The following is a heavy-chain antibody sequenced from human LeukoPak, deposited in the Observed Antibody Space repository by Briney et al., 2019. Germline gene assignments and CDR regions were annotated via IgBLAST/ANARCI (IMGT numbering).Heavy chain of an antibody. J-gene: IGHJ5*02. CDR2: INAGNGNI. D-gene: IGHD2-15*01. V-gene: IGHV1-3*01. CDR3: ARSSPGYCSGGSCYAGYWFDP. CDR1: GYTFTSYA. Sequence: GPSVKVSCRASGYTFTSYAMHWVRQAPGQRLEWMGRINAGNGNIKYSQKFQSRVTITRDTSASTAYMELSSLRSEDTAVYYCARSSPGYCSGGSCYAGYWFDPWGQGTLVTVSS.